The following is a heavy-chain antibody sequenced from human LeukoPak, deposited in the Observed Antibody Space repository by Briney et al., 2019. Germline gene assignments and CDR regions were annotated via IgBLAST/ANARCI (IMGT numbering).Heavy chain of an antibody. Sequence: GGSLRLSCAASGFTFSSYSMNWVRQAPGKGLEWVSSISSSSSYIYYADSVKGRFTISRDNAKNSLYLQMNSLRAEDTAVYYCARDGWGAIVATAFDYWGQGTLVTVSS. CDR2: ISSSSSYI. V-gene: IGHV3-21*01. CDR3: ARDGWGAIVATAFDY. J-gene: IGHJ4*02. CDR1: GFTFSSYS. D-gene: IGHD5-12*01.